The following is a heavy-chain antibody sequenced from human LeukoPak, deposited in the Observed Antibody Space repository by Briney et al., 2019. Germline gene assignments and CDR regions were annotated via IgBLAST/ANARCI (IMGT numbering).Heavy chain of an antibody. V-gene: IGHV1-2*02. CDR2: INPNSGGT. CDR1: GYTFTGYY. J-gene: IGHJ5*02. D-gene: IGHD3-9*01. Sequence: ASVKVSCKASGYTFTGYYMHGVRQAPAQGLEWMGWINPNSGGTNYAQKFQGMVTMTRDTSISTAYMELNSLRSEGTVVDYCARGPNILTGYYSDGFDPWGQGTLVTVSS. CDR3: ARGPNILTGYYSDGFDP.